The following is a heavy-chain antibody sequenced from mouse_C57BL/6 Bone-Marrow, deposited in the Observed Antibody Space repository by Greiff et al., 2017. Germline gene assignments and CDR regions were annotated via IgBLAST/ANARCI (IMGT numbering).Heavy chain of an antibody. J-gene: IGHJ4*01. CDR3: ASSAQATRNAMDY. CDR1: GYSITSDY. V-gene: IGHV3-8*01. CDR2: ISYSGST. Sequence: EVQLQQSGPGLAKPSQTLSLTCSVTGYSITSDYWNWIRKFPGNKLEYMGYISYSGSTYYNPSLKSRISITRDTSKNQYYLQLNSVTTEDTATYYCASSAQATRNAMDYWGQGTTVTVSS. D-gene: IGHD3-2*02.